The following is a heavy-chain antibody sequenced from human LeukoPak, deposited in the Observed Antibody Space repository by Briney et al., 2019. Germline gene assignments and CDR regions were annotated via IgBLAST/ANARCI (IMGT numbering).Heavy chain of an antibody. Sequence: ASVKVSCKASGYTFTSYGISWVRQATGQGLEWMGWVDPNSGNTGYAQKFQGRVTMTRNTSISTAYMELSSLRSEDTAVYYCATPWVWGGLDYWGQGTLVTVSS. J-gene: IGHJ4*02. V-gene: IGHV1-8*02. D-gene: IGHD7-27*01. CDR2: VDPNSGNT. CDR3: ATPWVWGGLDY. CDR1: GYTFTSYG.